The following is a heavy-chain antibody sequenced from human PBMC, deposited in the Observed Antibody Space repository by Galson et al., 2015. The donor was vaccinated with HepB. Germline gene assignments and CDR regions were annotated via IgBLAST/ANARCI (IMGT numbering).Heavy chain of an antibody. Sequence: SVKVSCKASGYSFTDYYMHWVRQAPGQGLEWMGWINPNSGGTDYAQTFRGRVTMTRDTSSSTVYMELGRLRSDDTAVYYCARDRFCSGTTCLSSWFDPWGQGTLVAVSS. CDR3: ARDRFCSGTTCLSSWFDP. V-gene: IGHV1-2*02. J-gene: IGHJ5*02. CDR2: INPNSGGT. CDR1: GYSFTDYY. D-gene: IGHD2-2*01.